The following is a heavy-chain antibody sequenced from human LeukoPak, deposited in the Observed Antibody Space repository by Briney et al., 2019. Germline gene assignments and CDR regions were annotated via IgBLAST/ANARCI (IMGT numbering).Heavy chain of an antibody. CDR3: AGADFTDAGPYLIGP. V-gene: IGHV1-2*02. CDR1: GYSFTDYY. CDR2: INTKTGRT. Sequence: PSVRVSCKTSGYSFTDYYIPWVGQAPGQGLEWMGWINTKTGRTSTARKFQGRVTITTDPSITTAYSDIAWLTSDDTAIYFFAGADFTDAGPYLIGPWGQGTLVTVSS. J-gene: IGHJ5*02. D-gene: IGHD2-8*02.